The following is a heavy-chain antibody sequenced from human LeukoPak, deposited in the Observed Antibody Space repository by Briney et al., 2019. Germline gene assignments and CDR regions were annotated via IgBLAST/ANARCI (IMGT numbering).Heavy chain of an antibody. CDR3: ARPDDILTGWYYFDY. CDR1: GGSFSGYY. J-gene: IGHJ4*02. V-gene: IGHV4-34*01. D-gene: IGHD3-9*01. CDR2: INSSGST. Sequence: SETLSLTCAVYGGSFSGYYWSWIRQPPGKGLERIGEINSSGSTNYNPSLKSRVTIPVDTSKNQFSLKLSSVTAADTAVYYCARPDDILTGWYYFDYWGQGTLVTVSS.